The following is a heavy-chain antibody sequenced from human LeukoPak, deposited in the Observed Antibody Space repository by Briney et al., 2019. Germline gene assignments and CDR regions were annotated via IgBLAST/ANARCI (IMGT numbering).Heavy chain of an antibody. V-gene: IGHV5-51*01. Sequence: ESLKISCNVSGDSFSTYWIAWVRQRPGEGLEWMGIIYPGDSDTRYSPSFQGQVTISADKSISTAYLQWSSLKASDTAMYYCARASWTQLWSQRWFDPWGQGTLVTVSS. CDR2: IYPGDSDT. CDR3: ARASWTQLWSQRWFDP. D-gene: IGHD5-18*01. J-gene: IGHJ5*02. CDR1: GDSFSTYW.